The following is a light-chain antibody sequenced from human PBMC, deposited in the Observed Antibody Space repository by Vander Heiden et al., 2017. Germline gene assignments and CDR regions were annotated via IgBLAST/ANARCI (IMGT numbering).Light chain of an antibody. J-gene: IGKJ2*02. CDR3: HQNYCTPLCT. Sequence: DIQITQSPSCLSASVGDRVTISCRASQSISNYLDWYQQKPGKAPKRLIYAASSLQSAVPPRFSGSGSGTEFTLTISSLQPEDFATFYCHQNYCTPLCTFGHGTKLEIK. V-gene: IGKV1-39*01. CDR2: AAS. CDR1: QSISNY.